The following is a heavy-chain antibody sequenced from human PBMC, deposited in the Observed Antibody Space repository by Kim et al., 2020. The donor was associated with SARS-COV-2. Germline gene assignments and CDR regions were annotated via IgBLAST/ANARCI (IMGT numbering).Heavy chain of an antibody. J-gene: IGHJ6*02. CDR3: ARDRTFDYYYGMDV. Sequence: YAQKPQGRVTLTTDTSTSTAYMELRSLRSDDTAVYYCARDRTFDYYYGMDVWGQGTTVTVSS. V-gene: IGHV1-18*01.